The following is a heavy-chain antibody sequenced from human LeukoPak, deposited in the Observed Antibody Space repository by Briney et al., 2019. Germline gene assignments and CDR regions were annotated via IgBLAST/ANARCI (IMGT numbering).Heavy chain of an antibody. J-gene: IGHJ4*02. CDR1: GFSISSSSHY. V-gene: IGHV4-39*07. D-gene: IGHD5-24*01. CDR2: IYFRGYA. CDR3: ARGDAREMETYHFDS. Sequence: SETLSLTCTVSGFSISSSSHYWGWIRLPPGKGLEWIGSIYFRGYAYYIPALKGRVSISVDTSKNQFSLKLTSMTAADTAVYYCARGDAREMETYHFDSWGQGTPVTVSS.